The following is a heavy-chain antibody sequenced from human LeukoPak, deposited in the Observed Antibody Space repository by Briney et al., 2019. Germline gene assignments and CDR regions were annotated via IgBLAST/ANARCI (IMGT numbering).Heavy chain of an antibody. CDR1: GGTFSSYT. V-gene: IGHV1-69*02. J-gene: IGHJ4*02. D-gene: IGHD3-22*01. CDR2: IIPILGIA. Sequence: SVKVSCKASGGTFSSYTISWVRQAPGQGLEWMGRIIPILGIANYAQKFQGRVTITADKSTSTAYIELSSLRSEDTAVYYCARHNYYDSSGYYGDPFDYWGQGTLVTVSS. CDR3: ARHNYYDSSGYYGDPFDY.